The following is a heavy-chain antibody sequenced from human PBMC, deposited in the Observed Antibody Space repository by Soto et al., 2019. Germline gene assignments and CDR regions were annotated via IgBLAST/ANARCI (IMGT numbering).Heavy chain of an antibody. J-gene: IGHJ4*02. Sequence: PGGSLRLSCAASGFTFSSYALSWVRQAPGKGLEWVSSVSHNAVSTYYADSVKGRFTISRDNSKNTLFLQMNSLRAEDTALYYRAKDRGGLWNHFDYWGQGTLVTVSS. D-gene: IGHD3-16*01. CDR1: GFTFSSYA. CDR3: AKDRGGLWNHFDY. V-gene: IGHV3-23*01. CDR2: VSHNAVST.